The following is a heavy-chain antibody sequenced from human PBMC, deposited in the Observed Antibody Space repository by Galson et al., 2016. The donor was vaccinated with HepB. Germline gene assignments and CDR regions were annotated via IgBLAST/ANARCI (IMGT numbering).Heavy chain of an antibody. V-gene: IGHV3-20*01. CDR1: GSTFDDYG. CDR3: ARAGSGWSNWYFDL. CDR2: INWSGGST. D-gene: IGHD6-19*01. J-gene: IGHJ2*01. Sequence: SLRLSCAASGSTFDDYGLSWVRQFPGKGLEWVSGINWSGGSTGYAASVKGRFTISRDNAKNSLYLQMNSLRAEDTALYHCARAGSGWSNWYFDLWGRGTLVTVSS.